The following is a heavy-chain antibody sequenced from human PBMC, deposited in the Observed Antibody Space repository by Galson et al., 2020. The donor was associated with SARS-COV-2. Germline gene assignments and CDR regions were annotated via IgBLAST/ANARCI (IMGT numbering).Heavy chain of an antibody. D-gene: IGHD2-15*01. Sequence: GGSLRLSCAASGFNVGSRWISWVRQAPGKGLEWVSLIDPAHNTFYGDSVEGRFTISRDSSRNALFLQMNSLRAEDTAVYYCLREGDDIHPDDWGQGTLVTVSS. V-gene: IGHV3-53*01. CDR3: LREGDDIHPDD. J-gene: IGHJ4*02. CDR1: GFNVGSRW. CDR2: IDPAHNT.